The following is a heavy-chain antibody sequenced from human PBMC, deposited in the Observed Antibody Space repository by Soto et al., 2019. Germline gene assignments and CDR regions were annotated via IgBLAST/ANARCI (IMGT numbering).Heavy chain of an antibody. CDR1: GYTFTSYY. V-gene: IGHV1-46*01. Sequence: ASVKVSCKASGYTFTSYYIHWVRQAPGQGLEWVGIINPSGGSTSYAQKFQGRVTMTRDTSTSTVYMELSSLRSEDTAVYYCARVGGETDYGDYGVDYWGQGTLVTVSS. CDR2: INPSGGST. CDR3: ARVGGETDYGDYGVDY. J-gene: IGHJ4*02. D-gene: IGHD4-17*01.